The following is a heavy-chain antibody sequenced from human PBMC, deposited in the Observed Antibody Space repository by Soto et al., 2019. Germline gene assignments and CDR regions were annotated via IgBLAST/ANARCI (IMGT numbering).Heavy chain of an antibody. Sequence: GESLKISCKGSGYSFTSYWIGWVRQMPGKGLEWMGIIYPGDSDTRYSPSFQGQVTISADKSISTAYLQWSSLKASDTAMYYCARGDSGSYYHDDFDIWGQGTMVTVSS. J-gene: IGHJ3*02. CDR2: IYPGDSDT. CDR1: GYSFTSYW. V-gene: IGHV5-51*01. D-gene: IGHD1-26*01. CDR3: ARGDSGSYYHDDFDI.